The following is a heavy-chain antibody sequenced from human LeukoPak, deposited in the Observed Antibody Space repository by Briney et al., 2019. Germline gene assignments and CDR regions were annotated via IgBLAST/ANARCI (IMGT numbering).Heavy chain of an antibody. CDR2: INPNSGGT. CDR1: GYTFTGYY. Sequence: ASVKVSCKASGYTFTGYYMHWVRQAPGQGLEWMGWINPNSGGTNYARKFQGRVTITADESTSTAYMELSSLRSEDTAVYYCAHEAHYYGSGSYYNSFDYWGQGTLVTVSS. CDR3: AHEAHYYGSGSYYNSFDY. D-gene: IGHD3-10*01. J-gene: IGHJ4*02. V-gene: IGHV1-2*02.